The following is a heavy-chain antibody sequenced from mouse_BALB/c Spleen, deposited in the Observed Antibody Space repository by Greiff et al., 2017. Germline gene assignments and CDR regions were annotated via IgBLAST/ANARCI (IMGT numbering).Heavy chain of an antibody. CDR3: AREIYDGYYLFAY. D-gene: IGHD2-3*01. CDR2: ISDGGSYT. J-gene: IGHJ3*01. Sequence: EVMLVESGGGLVKPGGSLKFSCAASGFTFSDYYMYWVRQTPEKRLEWVATISDGGSYTYYPDSVKGRFTISRDNAKNNLYLQMSSLKSEDTAMYYCAREIYDGYYLFAYWGQGTLVTVSA. CDR1: GFTFSDYY. V-gene: IGHV5-4*02.